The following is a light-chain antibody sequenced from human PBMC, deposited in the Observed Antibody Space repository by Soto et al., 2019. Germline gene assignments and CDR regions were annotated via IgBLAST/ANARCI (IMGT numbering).Light chain of an antibody. J-gene: IGLJ1*01. CDR2: EVS. CDR1: SSDVGSYNL. CDR3: CSYAGSSTYV. V-gene: IGLV2-23*02. Sequence: QSALTRPASVSGSPGPSITISCTGTSSDVGSYNLVSWYQQHPGKAPKLMIYEVSKRPSGVSNRFSGSKSGNTASLTISGLQAEDEADYYCCSYAGSSTYVFGTGTKVTVL.